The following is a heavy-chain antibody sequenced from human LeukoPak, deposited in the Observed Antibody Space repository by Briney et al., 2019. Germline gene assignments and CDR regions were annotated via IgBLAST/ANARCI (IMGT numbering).Heavy chain of an antibody. CDR3: TTLGATVDY. J-gene: IGHJ4*02. Sequence: GGSLRLSCAASGFTFSSYAMSWVRQAPGKGLEWVSAISGSGGSTYFADSVKGRFTISRDNSKNTLYLQMNSLKTEDTAVYYCTTLGATVDYWGQGTLVTVSS. V-gene: IGHV3-23*01. CDR1: GFTFSSYA. D-gene: IGHD1-26*01. CDR2: ISGSGGST.